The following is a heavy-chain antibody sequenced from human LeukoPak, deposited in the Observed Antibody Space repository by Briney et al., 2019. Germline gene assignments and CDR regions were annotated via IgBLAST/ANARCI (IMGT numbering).Heavy chain of an antibody. CDR1: GDSISSGLYS. CDR2: IYHNGDT. D-gene: IGHD5-18*01. J-gene: IGHJ4*02. V-gene: IGHV4-38-2*02. Sequence: SETLSLTCTVSGDSISSGLYSWGWIRQPPGEGLEWIGNIYHNGDTYYNPSLRSRVTISVDTSKNQFSLKLNSVTAADTAMYYCARGGYSYGYFDYWGQGTLVTVSS. CDR3: ARGGYSYGYFDY.